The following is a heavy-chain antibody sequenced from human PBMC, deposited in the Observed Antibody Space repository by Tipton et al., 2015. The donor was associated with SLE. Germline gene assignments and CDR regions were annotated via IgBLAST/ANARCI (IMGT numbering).Heavy chain of an antibody. V-gene: IGHV3-33*01. CDR1: GFTFSNYG. D-gene: IGHD2-21*01. J-gene: IGHJ6*02. CDR3: ARVIVPYYYGMDV. Sequence: SLRLSCAASGFTFSNYGMHWVRQAPGKGLEWVAVIWYDGSNKYYADSVKGRFTISRDNSKNTLYLQMNSLRAEDTAVYYCARVIVPYYYGMDVWGQGTTVTVSS. CDR2: IWYDGSNK.